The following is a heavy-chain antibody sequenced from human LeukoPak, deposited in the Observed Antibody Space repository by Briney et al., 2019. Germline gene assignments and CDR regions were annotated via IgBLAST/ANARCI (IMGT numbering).Heavy chain of an antibody. CDR3: ARDKVGATRYNWFDP. CDR2: INPNSGGT. J-gene: IGHJ5*02. V-gene: IGHV1-2*02. D-gene: IGHD1-26*01. CDR1: GGTFSSYA. Sequence: ASVKVSCKASGGTFSSYAISWMRQAPGQGLEWMGWINPNSGGTNYAQKFQGRVTMTRDTSISTAYMELSRLRSDDTAVYYCARDKVGATRYNWFDPWGQGTLVTVSS.